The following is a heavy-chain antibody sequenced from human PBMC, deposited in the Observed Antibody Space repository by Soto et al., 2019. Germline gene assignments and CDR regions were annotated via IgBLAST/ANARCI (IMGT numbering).Heavy chain of an antibody. CDR1: GFTFSSYA. D-gene: IGHD2-2*01. V-gene: IGHV3-30-3*01. Sequence: GGSLRLSCAASGFTFSSYAMNWVRQAPGKGLEWVALISHDGINKYYADSVRGRFTISRDSSTNTLYLQMNSLRAADTAVYYCGRCTSTSCHLGSDYWGQGTLVTV. J-gene: IGHJ4*02. CDR2: ISHDGINK. CDR3: GRCTSTSCHLGSDY.